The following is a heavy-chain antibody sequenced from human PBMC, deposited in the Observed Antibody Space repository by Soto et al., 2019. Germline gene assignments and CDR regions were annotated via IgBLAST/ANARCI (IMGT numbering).Heavy chain of an antibody. CDR2: IIPVFGRP. J-gene: IGHJ1*01. Sequence: SVKVSCKASGGTFSSFGISWVRQAPGQGLEWMGGIIPVFGRPNYAQRFRGRLTITADESTSTSYMELIDLGSEDTTVYYCAREGSGYNFWGQGTQVTVS. D-gene: IGHD5-12*01. V-gene: IGHV1-69*13. CDR1: GGTFSSFG. CDR3: AREGSGYNF.